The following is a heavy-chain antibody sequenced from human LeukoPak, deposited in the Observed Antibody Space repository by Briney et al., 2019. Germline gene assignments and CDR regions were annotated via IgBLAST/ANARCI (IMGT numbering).Heavy chain of an antibody. J-gene: IGHJ1*01. Sequence: GRSLRLSCAASGFTFSSYAMSWVRQAPGKGLEWVSAISGSGGSTYYADSVKGRFTISRDNSKNTLYLQMNSLRAEDTAVYYCAKGDSWVYFQHWGQGTLVTVSS. CDR2: ISGSGGST. V-gene: IGHV3-23*01. CDR1: GFTFSSYA. CDR3: AKGDSWVYFQH. D-gene: IGHD6-13*01.